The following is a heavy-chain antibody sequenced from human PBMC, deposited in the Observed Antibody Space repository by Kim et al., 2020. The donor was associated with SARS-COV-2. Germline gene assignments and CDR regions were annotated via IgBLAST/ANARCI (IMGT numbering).Heavy chain of an antibody. V-gene: IGHV1-24*01. Sequence: ASVKVSCKVSGYTLTELSMHWVRQAPGKGLEWMGGFDPEDGETIYAQKFQGRVTMTEDTSTDTAYMELSSLRSEDTAVYYCAPHTHRSGWFDPWGQGTLVTVSS. J-gene: IGHJ5*02. CDR2: FDPEDGET. D-gene: IGHD6-19*01. CDR1: GYTLTELS. CDR3: APHTHRSGWFDP.